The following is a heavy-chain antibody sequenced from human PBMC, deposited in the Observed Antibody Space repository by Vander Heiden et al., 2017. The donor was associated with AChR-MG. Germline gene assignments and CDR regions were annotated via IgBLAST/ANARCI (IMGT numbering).Heavy chain of an antibody. CDR2: IYYSGRT. CDR1: GGSISSGGYY. CDR3: ARDTPMGGAHWFDP. V-gene: IGHV4-31*03. Sequence: QVQLQESGPGLVKPSQTLSLTCTVSGGSISSGGYYWSWIRQHPGKGLEWIGYIYYSGRTYYNPALKSRVTISVDTSKNQFSLKLSSVTAADTAVYYCARDTPMGGAHWFDPWGQGTLVTVSS. D-gene: IGHD1-26*01. J-gene: IGHJ5*02.